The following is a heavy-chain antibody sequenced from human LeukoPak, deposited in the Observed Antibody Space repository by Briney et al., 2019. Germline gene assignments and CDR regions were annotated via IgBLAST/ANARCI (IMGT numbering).Heavy chain of an antibody. CDR3: ARGGMDDYVWGSYRPPPSYYYYYMDV. J-gene: IGHJ6*03. CDR1: GGSFSGYY. Sequence: SETLSLTCAVYGGSFSGYYWSWIRQPPGKGLEWIGYIYYSGSTNYNPSLKSRVTISVDTSKNQFSLKLSSVTAADTAVYYCARGGMDDYVWGSYRPPPSYYYYYMDVWGKGTTVTVSS. V-gene: IGHV4-59*01. D-gene: IGHD3-16*02. CDR2: IYYSGST.